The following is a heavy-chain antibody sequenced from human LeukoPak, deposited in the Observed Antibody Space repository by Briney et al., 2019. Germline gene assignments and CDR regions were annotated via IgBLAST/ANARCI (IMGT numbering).Heavy chain of an antibody. Sequence: GGSLRLSCAASGFTFSTYGMHWVRQTPGKGLEWVAVISYDGSNKYYADSVEGRFTISRDNSKNTLYLQMNSLRAEGTAVYFCAKARAVTRSGGPDYWGQGTLVTVSS. CDR3: AKARAVTRSGGPDY. CDR2: ISYDGSNK. V-gene: IGHV3-30*18. J-gene: IGHJ4*02. CDR1: GFTFSTYG. D-gene: IGHD4-17*01.